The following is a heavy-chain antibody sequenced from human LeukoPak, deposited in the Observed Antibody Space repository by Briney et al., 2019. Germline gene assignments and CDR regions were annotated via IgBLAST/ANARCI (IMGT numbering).Heavy chain of an antibody. CDR1: GTSISNYY. J-gene: IGHJ4*02. D-gene: IGHD1-26*01. CDR3: ARDQEYSGSYYRYFDY. Sequence: SETLSLTCTVSGTSISNYYWSWIRQPPGKGLEWIGYIYNSGTNYNPSLKSRVTISVDTSKNQFSLKLSSVTAADTAVYFCARDQEYSGSYYRYFDYWGQGALVTVSS. CDR2: IYNSGT. V-gene: IGHV4-59*01.